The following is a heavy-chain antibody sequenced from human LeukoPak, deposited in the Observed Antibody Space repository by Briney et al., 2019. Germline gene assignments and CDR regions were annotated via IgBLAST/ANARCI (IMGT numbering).Heavy chain of an antibody. Sequence: PSETLSLTCTVSGGSISSVSYYWSWIRQPAGKGLEWIGRIYTTGSTNYNPSLKSRVTISVDTSKNQFSLKLSSVTAADTAVYYCARLTVTARIYNWFDPWGQGTLVTVSS. CDR2: IYTTGST. CDR1: GGSISSVSYY. D-gene: IGHD4-11*01. CDR3: ARLTVTARIYNWFDP. V-gene: IGHV4-61*02. J-gene: IGHJ5*02.